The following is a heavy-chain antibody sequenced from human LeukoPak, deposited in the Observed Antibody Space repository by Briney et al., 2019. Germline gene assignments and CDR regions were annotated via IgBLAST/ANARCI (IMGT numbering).Heavy chain of an antibody. Sequence: PGGSLRLSCAASGFTFSGNAMSWVRQVPGRVLEWVSGVGGDEKTHYADFVRGRFTISRDNARNTLYLQMNRLRAEDTAVYYCAKDRDYSPDSWGQGTLVTVSS. CDR1: GFTFSGNA. CDR2: VGGDEKT. J-gene: IGHJ4*02. V-gene: IGHV3-23*01. CDR3: AKDRDYSPDS. D-gene: IGHD4-17*01.